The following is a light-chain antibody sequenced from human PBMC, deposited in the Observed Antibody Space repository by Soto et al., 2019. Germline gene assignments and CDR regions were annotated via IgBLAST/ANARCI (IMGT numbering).Light chain of an antibody. V-gene: IGKV4-1*01. J-gene: IGKJ4*01. Sequence: DIVMTQSPDSLAVSLGERATINCKSSQNLLYSSNNKNYLAWYQQKPGQPPKLLIYWASTRESGVPDRFSGSGSGTDFTLTISSLQAEDVAVYYCQQYDRTPLTFGGGTKVELK. CDR2: WAS. CDR3: QQYDRTPLT. CDR1: QNLLYSSNNKNY.